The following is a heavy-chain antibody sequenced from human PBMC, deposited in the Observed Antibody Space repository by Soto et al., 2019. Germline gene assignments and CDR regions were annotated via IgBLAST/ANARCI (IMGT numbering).Heavy chain of an antibody. CDR1: GFTFSSYS. D-gene: IGHD2-15*01. CDR2: ISSSSSYI. V-gene: IGHV3-21*01. Sequence: EVQLVESGGGLVKPGGSLRLSCAASGFTFSSYSMNWVRQAPGKGLEWVSSISSSSSYIYYADSVKGRFTISRDNAKNSLYLQMNSLRAEDTAVYYCARDGGIYCSGGSCCPFAYWGQGTLVTVSS. J-gene: IGHJ4*02. CDR3: ARDGGIYCSGGSCCPFAY.